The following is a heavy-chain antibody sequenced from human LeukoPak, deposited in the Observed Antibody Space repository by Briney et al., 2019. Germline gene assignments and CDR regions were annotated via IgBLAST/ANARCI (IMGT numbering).Heavy chain of an antibody. Sequence: SQTLSLTCTVSGGSISSGDYYWSWIRQPPGKGLEWIGYIYYSGSAYYNPSLKSRVTISVDTSKNQFSLKLSSMTAADTAVYYCARGGAYYYDSSGPHFDYWGQGTLVTVSS. CDR1: GGSISSGDYY. CDR2: IYYSGSA. V-gene: IGHV4-30-4*08. CDR3: ARGGAYYYDSSGPHFDY. J-gene: IGHJ4*02. D-gene: IGHD3-22*01.